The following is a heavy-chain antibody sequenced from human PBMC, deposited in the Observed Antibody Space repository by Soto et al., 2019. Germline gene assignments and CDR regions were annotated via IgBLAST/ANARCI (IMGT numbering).Heavy chain of an antibody. CDR2: ISGSGGST. J-gene: IGHJ6*03. D-gene: IGHD3-9*01. V-gene: IGHV3-23*01. CDR1: GFTFSSYA. Sequence: GGSLRLSCAASGFTFSSYAMSWVRQAPGKGLEWVSAISGSGGSTYYADSVKGRFTISRDNSKNTLYLQMNSLRAEDTAVYYCAKDLLDGLTISLYMDVWGKGTTVTVSS. CDR3: AKDLLDGLTISLYMDV.